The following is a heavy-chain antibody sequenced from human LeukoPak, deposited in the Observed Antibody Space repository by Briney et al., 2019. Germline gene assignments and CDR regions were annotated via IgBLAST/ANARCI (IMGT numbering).Heavy chain of an antibody. CDR2: ITSSGNTI. CDR3: ARGSLGY. V-gene: IGHV3-48*03. D-gene: IGHD7-27*01. CDR1: GFTFSNYE. J-gene: IGHJ4*02. Sequence: PGGSLRLSCAASGFTFSNYEMNWVRQAPGKGLEWVSYITSSGNTIYYANSVKGRFTISRDNAKNSLYLQMNSLRAEDTAVYYCARGSLGYWGQGTLVTVSS.